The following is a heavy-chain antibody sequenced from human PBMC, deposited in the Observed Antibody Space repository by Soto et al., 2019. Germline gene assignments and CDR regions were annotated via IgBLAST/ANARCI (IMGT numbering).Heavy chain of an antibody. D-gene: IGHD4-17*01. CDR1: GFTFSSYA. V-gene: IGHV3-23*01. J-gene: IGHJ6*03. CDR3: AKGPDYGDSYYYYYYMDV. Sequence: GGSLRLSCAASGFTFSSYAMSWVRQAPGKGLEWVSAISGSGGSTYYADSVKGRFTISRDNSKNTLYLQMNSLRAEDTAVYYCAKGPDYGDSYYYYYYMDVWGKGTTVTVSS. CDR2: ISGSGGST.